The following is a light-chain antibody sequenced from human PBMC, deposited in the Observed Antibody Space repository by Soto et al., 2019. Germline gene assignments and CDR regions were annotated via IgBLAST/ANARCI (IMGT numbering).Light chain of an antibody. J-gene: IGLJ2*01. V-gene: IGLV1-51*01. CDR3: ATWDGSLPGEV. Sequence: QSVMTQPPSVSAAPGQKVTISCSGSSSNIGGNSVSWYQQLPGTAPKLLIYDDNKRPSGIPDRFSGSKSGTSATLGITGFQTGDEADYYCATWDGSLPGEVFGGGTKVTVL. CDR1: SSNIGGNS. CDR2: DDN.